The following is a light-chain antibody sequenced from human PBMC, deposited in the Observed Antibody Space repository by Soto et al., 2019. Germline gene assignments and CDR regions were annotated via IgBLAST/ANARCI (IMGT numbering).Light chain of an antibody. V-gene: IGKV3-15*01. CDR3: QQYNSWSPIT. J-gene: IGKJ5*01. CDR2: GAS. Sequence: EIVLTQSPGTLSLSPGERATLSCRASQSVSSSYLAWYQQKPGQAPRLLIYGASTRATGIPARFSGSGSGTEFTLTISSLQSEDFAVYYCQQYNSWSPITFGQGTRLEIK. CDR1: QSVSSSY.